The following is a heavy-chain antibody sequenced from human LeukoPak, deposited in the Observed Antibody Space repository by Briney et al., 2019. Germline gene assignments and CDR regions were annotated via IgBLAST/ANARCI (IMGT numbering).Heavy chain of an antibody. CDR2: INPSDGST. V-gene: IGHV1-46*01. Sequence: ASVKVSCKASGYTFTRYYINWVRQAPGQGLEWMGIINPSDGSTSNAQKFQGRVTMTRDTSTSTVYMELSSLRSEDTAVYYCARVRDDSSGPLDYWGQGTLVTVSS. CDR3: ARVRDDSSGPLDY. CDR1: GYTFTRYY. J-gene: IGHJ4*02. D-gene: IGHD3-22*01.